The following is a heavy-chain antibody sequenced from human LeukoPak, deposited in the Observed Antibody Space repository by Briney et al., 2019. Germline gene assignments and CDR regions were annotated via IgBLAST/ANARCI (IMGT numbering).Heavy chain of an antibody. Sequence: PSETLSLTCSVSGGSISSSSYYWGWIRQPPGKGLEWIGSIYYSGSTYYNPSLKSRVTISVDTSVNQFFLRLSPVTAADTAVYYCARERASNNFYNWFDPWGQGTQVTVSS. D-gene: IGHD1-1*01. CDR1: GGSISSSSYY. CDR3: ARERASNNFYNWFDP. J-gene: IGHJ5*02. V-gene: IGHV4-39*07. CDR2: IYYSGST.